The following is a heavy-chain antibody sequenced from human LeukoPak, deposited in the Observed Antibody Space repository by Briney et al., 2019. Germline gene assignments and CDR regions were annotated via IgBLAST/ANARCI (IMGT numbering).Heavy chain of an antibody. CDR3: ARRGGDSSGNFDY. Sequence: KPSETLSLTCTVSGGSISSYYWSWIRQPPGKGLEWIGYIYYSGGTNYNPSLKSRVTISVDTSKKQFSLRLSSVTAADTAVCYCARRGGDSSGNFDYWGQGTLVTVSS. CDR1: GGSISSYY. V-gene: IGHV4-59*08. J-gene: IGHJ4*02. CDR2: IYYSGGT. D-gene: IGHD3-22*01.